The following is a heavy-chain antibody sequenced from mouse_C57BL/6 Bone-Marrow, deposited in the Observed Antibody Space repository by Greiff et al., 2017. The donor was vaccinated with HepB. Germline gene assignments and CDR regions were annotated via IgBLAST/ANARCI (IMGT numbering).Heavy chain of an antibody. Sequence: TDYNAAFISRLSISKDNSKSQVFFKMNSLQADDTAIYYCARETGHYGSSYWYFDVWGTGTTVTVSS. D-gene: IGHD1-1*01. J-gene: IGHJ1*03. V-gene: IGHV2-2*01. CDR2: T. CDR3: ARETGHYGSSYWYFDV.